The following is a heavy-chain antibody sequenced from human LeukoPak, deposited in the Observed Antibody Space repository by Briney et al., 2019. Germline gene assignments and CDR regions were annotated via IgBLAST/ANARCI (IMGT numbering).Heavy chain of an antibody. Sequence: PSETLSLTCTVSGVSISSGSYYWSWIRQPAGKGLEWIGRIYTSGSTSYNPSLKSRVTISVDTSKNQFSLKLTSVTAADTAVYYCARSWGSGYYYYMDVWGKGTTVTISS. CDR3: ARSWGSGYYYYMDV. J-gene: IGHJ6*03. V-gene: IGHV4-61*02. D-gene: IGHD3-10*01. CDR1: GVSISSGSYY. CDR2: IYTSGST.